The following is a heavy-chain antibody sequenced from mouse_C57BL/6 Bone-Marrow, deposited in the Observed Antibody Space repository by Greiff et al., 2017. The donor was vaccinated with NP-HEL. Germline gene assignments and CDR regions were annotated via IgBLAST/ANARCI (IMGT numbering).Heavy chain of an antibody. D-gene: IGHD2-4*01. CDR3: AKNEGLRRGDYFDY. J-gene: IGHJ2*01. V-gene: IGHV2-5*01. CDR2: IWRGGST. CDR1: GFSLTSYG. Sequence: QVQLKESGPGLVQPSQSLSITCTVSGFSLTSYGVHWVRQSPGKGLEWLGVIWRGGSTDYNAAFMSRLSITKDNSKSQVFFKMNSLQADDTAIYYCAKNEGLRRGDYFDYWGQGTTLTVSS.